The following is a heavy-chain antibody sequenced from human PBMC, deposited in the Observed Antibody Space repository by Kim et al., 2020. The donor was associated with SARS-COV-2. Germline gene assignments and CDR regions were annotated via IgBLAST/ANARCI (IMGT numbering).Heavy chain of an antibody. D-gene: IGHD6-19*01. CDR3: ARDDGVAGDEQWLVSIKDYYYYGMDV. Sequence: GGSLRLSCAASGFTFSSYSMNWVRQAPGKGLEWVSYISSSSSYIYYADSVKGRFTISRDNAKNSLYLQMNSLRAEDTAVYYCARDDGVAGDEQWLVSIKDYYYYGMDVWGQGTTVTVSS. CDR2: ISSSSSYI. J-gene: IGHJ6*02. CDR1: GFTFSSYS. V-gene: IGHV3-21*01.